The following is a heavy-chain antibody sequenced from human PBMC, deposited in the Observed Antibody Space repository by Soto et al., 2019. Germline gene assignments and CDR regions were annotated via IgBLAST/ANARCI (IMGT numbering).Heavy chain of an antibody. CDR3: AKGTPQQDGILDY. CDR1: GFTFSNYW. J-gene: IGHJ4*02. D-gene: IGHD6-13*01. CDR2: INTDGSTT. V-gene: IGHV3-74*01. Sequence: EVELVESGGGLVQPGGSLRLSCAASGFTFSNYWMHWVRQAPGKGLVWVSRINTDGSTTTYADSVKGRFTISRDNAKNTRYLQMNSLRAEDTAVDYCAKGTPQQDGILDYWGQGTLLTVSS.